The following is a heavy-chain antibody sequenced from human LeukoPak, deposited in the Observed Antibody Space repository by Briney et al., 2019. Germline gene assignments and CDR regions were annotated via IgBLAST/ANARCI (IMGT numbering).Heavy chain of an antibody. CDR2: IASKTWGGTT. CDR1: GFTFSDAW. V-gene: IGHV3-15*04. J-gene: IGHJ4*02. Sequence: GGSLRLSCASSGFTFSDAWISWVRQAPGKGLEWGVRIASKTWGGTTDYAAPVKGRFTISRDESRNTVDQQMNSLKTEDTAVYYCATVALGWGQGTLVTVSS. D-gene: IGHD3-16*01. CDR3: ATVALG.